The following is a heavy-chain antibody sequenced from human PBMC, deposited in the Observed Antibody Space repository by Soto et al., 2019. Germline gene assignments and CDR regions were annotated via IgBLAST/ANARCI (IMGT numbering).Heavy chain of an antibody. V-gene: IGHV3-23*01. CDR1: GFTFSSHA. J-gene: IGHJ4*02. CDR3: TEDPCTRSSCYFDF. Sequence: EVQLLESGGGLVQPGGSLRLSCEASGFTFSSHAMSWVRQAPGKGLEWVSAISGSDAGTFDADSVRGRFTISRDNSKNTLYLHLTSLRVDYTAIYYCTEDPCTRSSCYFDFWGQGSLVTVSS. CDR2: ISGSDAGT. D-gene: IGHD2-2*01.